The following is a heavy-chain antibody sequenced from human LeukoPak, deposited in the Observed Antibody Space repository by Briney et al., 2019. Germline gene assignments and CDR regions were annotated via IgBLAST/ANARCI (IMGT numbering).Heavy chain of an antibody. D-gene: IGHD6-13*01. V-gene: IGHV3-7*01. Sequence: GGSLRLSCAASGFTFSSYEMSWVRQAPGKGLEWVANIKQDGSEKYYVDSVKGRFTISRDNAKNSLYLQMNSLRAEDTAVYYCARGYSSSWYVNYYYYYYMDVWGKGTTVTVSS. CDR1: GFTFSSYE. J-gene: IGHJ6*03. CDR3: ARGYSSSWYVNYYYYYYMDV. CDR2: IKQDGSEK.